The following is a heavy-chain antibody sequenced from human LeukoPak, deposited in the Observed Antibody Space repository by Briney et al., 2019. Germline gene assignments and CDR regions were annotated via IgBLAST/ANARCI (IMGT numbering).Heavy chain of an antibody. CDR3: ASADEWFYDSPPYYCYYGMDV. J-gene: IGHJ6*02. D-gene: IGHD3-22*01. CDR2: IYSGGST. V-gene: IGHV3-66*01. CDR1: GFTVSSNY. Sequence: GGSLRLSCAASGFTVSSNYMSWVRQAPGKGLEWVSVIYSGGSTYYADSVKGRFTISRDNSKNTLYLQMNSLRAEDTAVYYCASADEWFYDSPPYYCYYGMDVWGQGTTVTVSS.